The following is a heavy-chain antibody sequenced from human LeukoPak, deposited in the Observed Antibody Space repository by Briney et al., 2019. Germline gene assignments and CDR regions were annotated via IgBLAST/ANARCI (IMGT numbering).Heavy chain of an antibody. D-gene: IGHD5-18*01. Sequence: GRSLRLSCAASGFTFRNYAMYWVRQAPGKGLEWVAFTNYDGSDRCYADSVKGRFTVSRDNPKNTLYLQMNSLRTEDTAVYYCAKDLPDRYTLEYWGQGTMVTVPS. J-gene: IGHJ4*02. CDR3: AKDLPDRYTLEY. CDR1: GFTFRNYA. V-gene: IGHV3-30*18. CDR2: TNYDGSDR.